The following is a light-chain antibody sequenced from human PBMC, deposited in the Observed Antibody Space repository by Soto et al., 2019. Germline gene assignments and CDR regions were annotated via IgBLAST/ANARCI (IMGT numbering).Light chain of an antibody. CDR1: QSVSSN. V-gene: IGKV3-15*01. Sequence: EIVMTQSPATLSVSPGERATLSCRASQSVSSNLAWYQQKPGQAPRLLIYGASTRATGVPARFSGSGSGTEFTLTISSLQCEDFAVYYCQQYNYYSTFGPGTTVEIK. J-gene: IGKJ1*01. CDR2: GAS. CDR3: QQYNYYST.